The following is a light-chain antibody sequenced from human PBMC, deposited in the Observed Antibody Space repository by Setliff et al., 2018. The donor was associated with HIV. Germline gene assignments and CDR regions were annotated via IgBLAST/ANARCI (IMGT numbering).Light chain of an antibody. CDR3: CSYSRSSSYV. CDR2: SSN. Sequence: QSVLTQPPSASGTPGQRVTISCSGSSSNIGSNTVNWYQQLPGTAPKLLIYSSNQRPSGVPDRFSGSKSGTSASLAISGLQSEDEADYYCCSYSRSSSYVFGTGTKVTVL. J-gene: IGLJ1*01. CDR1: SSNIGSNT. V-gene: IGLV1-44*01.